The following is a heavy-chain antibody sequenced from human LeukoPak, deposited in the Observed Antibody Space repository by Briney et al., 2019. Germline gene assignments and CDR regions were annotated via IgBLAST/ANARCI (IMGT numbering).Heavy chain of an antibody. CDR2: INSDGSST. D-gene: IGHD3-22*01. V-gene: IGHV3-74*01. J-gene: IGHJ4*02. CDR1: GFTFSSYW. Sequence: PGGSLRLSCAASGFTFSSYWMHWVRQAPGKGLVWVSRINSDGSSTSYADSVKGRFTISRDNAKNTLYLQMNSLRAEDTDVYYCATAYYYDSSGYYYWGQGTLVTVSS. CDR3: ATAYYYDSSGYYY.